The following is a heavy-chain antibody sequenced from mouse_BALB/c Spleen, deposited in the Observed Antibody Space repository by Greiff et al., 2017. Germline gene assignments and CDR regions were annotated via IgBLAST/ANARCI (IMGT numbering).Heavy chain of an antibody. Sequence: LQQPGAELVKPGASVKMSCKASGYTFTSYNMHWVKQTPGQGLEWIGAIYPGNGDTSYNQKFKGKATLTADKSSSTAYMQLSSLTSEDSAVYYCARSNTATWAYWGQGTLVTVSA. CDR2: IYPGNGDT. CDR3: ARSNTATWAY. D-gene: IGHD1-2*01. V-gene: IGHV1-12*01. CDR1: GYTFTSYN. J-gene: IGHJ3*01.